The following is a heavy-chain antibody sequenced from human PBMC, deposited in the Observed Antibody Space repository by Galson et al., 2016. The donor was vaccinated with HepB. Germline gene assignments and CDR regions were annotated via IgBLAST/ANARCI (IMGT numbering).Heavy chain of an antibody. J-gene: IGHJ4*02. V-gene: IGHV5-51*01. CDR2: IYPGDSDT. CDR3: ATAVDTAMSTFDY. CDR1: GYTFNNYW. Sequence: QSGAEVKKPGESLKISCQGSGYTFNNYWVAWVRQMPGKGLEWMGIIYPGDSDTTYSSSFQGQVTISADKSVNTAYLQWNKLKASDTAIYFCATAVDTAMSTFDYWGQGTRVTVSS. D-gene: IGHD5-18*01.